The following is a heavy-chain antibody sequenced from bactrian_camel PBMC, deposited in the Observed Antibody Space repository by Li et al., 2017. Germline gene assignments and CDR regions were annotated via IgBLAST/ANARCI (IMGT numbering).Heavy chain of an antibody. CDR3: AASWDVTANAALSRITSPEFGY. CDR1: RYIYSTYY. Sequence: HVQLVESGGGSVQAGGSLRLSCAASRYIYSTYYMGWFRQTPGKEREEVARGYTADGSTTYAGSVKDRFTITKDNTKNILYLQMNNLTPEDSATYRCAASWDVTANAALSRITSPEFGYWGEGTQVTVS. V-gene: IGHV3S54*01. CDR2: GYTADGST. D-gene: IGHD3*01. J-gene: IGHJ6*01.